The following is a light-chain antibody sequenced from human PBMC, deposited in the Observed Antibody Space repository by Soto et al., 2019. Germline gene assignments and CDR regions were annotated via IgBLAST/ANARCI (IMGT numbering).Light chain of an antibody. Sequence: IVLTQSPGTLSLSPGERATLSCRASQSVDRRFLAWYQQEPGQAPRLLIYATSTRDTGIPDRFSGSGSGTDFDLTISRLEPEDLAVYYCQQYSSLPPTFGPGTKVDVK. CDR3: QQYSSLPPT. J-gene: IGKJ3*01. V-gene: IGKV3-20*01. CDR1: QSVDRRF. CDR2: ATS.